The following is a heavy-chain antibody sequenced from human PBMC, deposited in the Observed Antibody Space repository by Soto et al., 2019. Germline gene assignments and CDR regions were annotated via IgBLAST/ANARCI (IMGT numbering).Heavy chain of an antibody. CDR1: GFTLSSYS. CDR2: TSSSSSTI. J-gene: IGHJ6*02. Sequence: EVQLVESGGGLVQPGGSLRLSCEASGFTLSSYSMNWARQAPGQGLEWVSYTSSSSSTIYYADSVKGRFTISRDNAKNSLYLQMNSLRDEDTAVYYCARDNPRSSGWDVWGQGTTVTVSS. CDR3: ARDNPRSSGWDV. V-gene: IGHV3-48*02.